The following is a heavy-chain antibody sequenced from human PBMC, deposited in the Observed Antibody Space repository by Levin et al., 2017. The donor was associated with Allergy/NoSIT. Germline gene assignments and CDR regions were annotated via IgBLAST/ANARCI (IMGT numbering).Heavy chain of an antibody. CDR3: ARSGGSCDNLLHDY. CDR2: IDWDDDK. CDR1: GFSLSTSGMC. D-gene: IGHD2-15*01. Sequence: SGPTLVKPTQTLTLTCTFSGFSLSTSGMCVSWIRQPPGKALEWLARIDWDDDKYYSTSLKTRLTISNDTSKNQVVLTMTNMDPVDTATYYCARSGGSCDNLLHDYWGQGTLVTVSS. V-gene: IGHV2-70*11. J-gene: IGHJ4*02.